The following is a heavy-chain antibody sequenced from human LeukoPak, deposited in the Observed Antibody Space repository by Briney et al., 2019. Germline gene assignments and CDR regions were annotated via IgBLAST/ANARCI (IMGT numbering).Heavy chain of an antibody. V-gene: IGHV3-9*01. CDR2: ISWNSGRI. Sequence: GGSLRLSCAASGFTFDDYAMHWVRQAPGKGLEWVSGISWNSGRIGYADSVKGRFTISRDNAKNSLYLQMNSLRAEDTAVYYCARRQQLAYYYYYMDVWGKGTTVTISS. J-gene: IGHJ6*03. CDR1: GFTFDDYA. CDR3: ARRQQLAYYYYYMDV. D-gene: IGHD6-13*01.